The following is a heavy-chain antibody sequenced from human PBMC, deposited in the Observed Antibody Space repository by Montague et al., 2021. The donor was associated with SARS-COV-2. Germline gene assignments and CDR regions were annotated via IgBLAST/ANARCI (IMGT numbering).Heavy chain of an antibody. V-gene: IGHV4-59*01. CDR2: IYYSGST. Sequence: SETLSLTCTVSGGSISSYYWSWIRQPPGKGLGWIGYIYYSGSTNYNPSLKSRVTISVDTSKNQFSLKLSSVTVADTAVYYCARGGYYDYAFDIWGQGTMVTVSS. D-gene: IGHD3-22*01. J-gene: IGHJ3*02. CDR1: GGSISSYY. CDR3: ARGGYYDYAFDI.